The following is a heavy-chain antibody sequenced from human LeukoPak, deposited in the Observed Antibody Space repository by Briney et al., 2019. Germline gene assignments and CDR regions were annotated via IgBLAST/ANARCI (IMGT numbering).Heavy chain of an antibody. CDR2: INPNSGGT. CDR3: ARGIAAAGNHWFDP. Sequence: ASVKVSCKASGYTFTGYYMHWVRQAPGQGLEWMGWINPNSGGTNYAQKFQGRVTMTRDTSISTAYMELSRLRSDDTAVYYCARGIAAAGNHWFDPWGQGTLVTVSS. V-gene: IGHV1-2*02. J-gene: IGHJ5*02. D-gene: IGHD6-13*01. CDR1: GYTFTGYY.